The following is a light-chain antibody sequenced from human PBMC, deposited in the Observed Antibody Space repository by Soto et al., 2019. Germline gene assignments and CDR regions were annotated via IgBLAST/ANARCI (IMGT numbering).Light chain of an antibody. CDR1: QSVSSNY. V-gene: IGKV3-20*01. Sequence: EIVLTQSPGTLSLSPGERATLSCRASQSVSSNYLAWYQQKPGQAPRLLIYGASSRATGIPDRFSGSGSGTDFTLTISRLEPEDFAVYYCQQYDTSFPYTFGQGTKLEIK. J-gene: IGKJ2*01. CDR3: QQYDTSFPYT. CDR2: GAS.